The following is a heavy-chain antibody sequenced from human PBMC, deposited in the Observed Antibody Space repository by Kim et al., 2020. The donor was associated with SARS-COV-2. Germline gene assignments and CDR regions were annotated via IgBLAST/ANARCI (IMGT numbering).Heavy chain of an antibody. CDR3: ARDQGQLWSPGGFDY. Sequence: SETLSLTCTVSGGSISSYYWSWIRQPPGKGLEWIGYIYYSGSTNYNPSLKSRVTISVDTSKNQFSLKLSSVTAADTAVYYCARDQGQLWSPGGFDYWGQGTLVTVSS. CDR1: GGSISSYY. J-gene: IGHJ4*02. CDR2: IYYSGST. D-gene: IGHD5-18*01. V-gene: IGHV4-59*13.